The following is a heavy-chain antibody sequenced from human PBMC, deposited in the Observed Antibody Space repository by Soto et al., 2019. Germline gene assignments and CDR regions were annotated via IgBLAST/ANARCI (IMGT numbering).Heavy chain of an antibody. D-gene: IGHD2-8*01. CDR2: ISGGGDTT. CDR1: GFTFSSYG. V-gene: IGHV3-23*01. J-gene: IGHJ4*02. CDR3: AKLRDFVVLPAGILDY. Sequence: GGSLRLSCAASGFTFSSYGISWIRLSPGKGLEWVSVISGGGDTTYYTPSVKGRFTISRDDFRNTLYLQMNSLRTEDTAIYYCAKLRDFVVLPAGILDYWGPGTRVTVPS.